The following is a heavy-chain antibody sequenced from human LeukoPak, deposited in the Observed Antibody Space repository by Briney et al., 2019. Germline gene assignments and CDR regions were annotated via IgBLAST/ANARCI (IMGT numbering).Heavy chain of an antibody. J-gene: IGHJ4*02. D-gene: IGHD2-8*02. CDR3: ARDHCTGGVCYYYSDY. CDR1: GFTFSSFG. V-gene: IGHV3-48*02. Sequence: GGSLRLSRAASGFTFSSFGMYWVRQAPGKGLEWLSYISTSSGTMYYADSVKGRFTISRDNAKNSLSLQMNSLRDEDTAVYYCARDHCTGGVCYYYSDYWGQGTLVAVSS. CDR2: ISTSSGTM.